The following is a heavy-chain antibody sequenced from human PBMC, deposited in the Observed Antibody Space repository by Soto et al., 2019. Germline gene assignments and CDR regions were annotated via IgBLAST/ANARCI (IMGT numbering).Heavy chain of an antibody. CDR3: ARHWVRKDTAMVKPYYYGMDV. J-gene: IGHJ6*02. V-gene: IGHV4-39*01. CDR2: IYYSGST. Sequence: KTSETLSLTYTVSGGSISSSSYYWGWIRQPPGKGLEWIGSIYYSGSTYYNPSLKSRVTISVDTSKNQFSLKLSSVTAADTAVYYCARHWVRKDTAMVKPYYYGMDVWGQGTTVTVSS. CDR1: GGSISSSSYY. D-gene: IGHD5-18*01.